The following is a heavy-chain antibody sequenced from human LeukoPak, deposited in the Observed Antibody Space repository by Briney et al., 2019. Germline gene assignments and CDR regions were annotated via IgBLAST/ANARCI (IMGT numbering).Heavy chain of an antibody. CDR3: ASGWSSGWYYFDY. D-gene: IGHD6-19*01. CDR1: GGSISSYY. V-gene: IGHV4-59*06. Sequence: SSETLSLTCTVSGGSISSYYWSWIRQHPGKGLEWIGYIYYSGSAYYNPSLKSRVTISVDTSKNQFSLKLSSVTAADTAVYYCASGWSSGWYYFDYWGQGTLVTVSS. J-gene: IGHJ4*02. CDR2: IYYSGSA.